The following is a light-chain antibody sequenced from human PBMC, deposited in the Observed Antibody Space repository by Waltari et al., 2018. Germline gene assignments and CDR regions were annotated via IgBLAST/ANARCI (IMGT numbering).Light chain of an antibody. Sequence: EIVLTLSPGTLSLSPGERATLSCRASQSVSDNYLAWYQQKPGQAPRLLIYDASSRATGIPDRFSGSGSGTDFSHSIRRLEPEDSAVYYCQQYGRSTWTFGQGTRVEI. V-gene: IGKV3-20*01. CDR1: QSVSDNY. CDR3: QQYGRSTWT. CDR2: DAS. J-gene: IGKJ1*01.